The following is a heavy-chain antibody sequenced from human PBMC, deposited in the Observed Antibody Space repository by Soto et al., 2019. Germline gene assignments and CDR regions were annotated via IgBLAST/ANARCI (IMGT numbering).Heavy chain of an antibody. J-gene: IGHJ6*02. D-gene: IGHD6-6*01. V-gene: IGHV3-21*01. CDR2: ISSSSSYI. CDR3: ARDGVEYSSSSYYYYYGMDV. Sequence: GGSLRLSCAASGFTFSSYSMNWVRQAPGKGLEWVSSISSSSSYIYYADSVKGRFTISRDNAKNSLYLQMNSLRAEDTAVYYCARDGVEYSSSSYYYYYGMDVWGQGTTVTVSS. CDR1: GFTFSSYS.